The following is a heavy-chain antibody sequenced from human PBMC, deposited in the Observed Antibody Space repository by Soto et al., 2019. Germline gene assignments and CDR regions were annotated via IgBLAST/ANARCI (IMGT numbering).Heavy chain of an antibody. CDR1: GFFFSDYA. CDR3: AREVRLAAIDLAY. Sequence: QVQLLESGGGVVRPGRSLRLSCAASGFFFSDYAIHWVRQAPGKGLEWVSVISYDGSMKYYADSVKGRFTISRDNSKNTVHLRLDSLKAEDTAIYYCAREVRLAAIDLAYWGQGTLVTVSS. J-gene: IGHJ4*02. D-gene: IGHD2-21*01. CDR2: ISYDGSMK. V-gene: IGHV3-30*04.